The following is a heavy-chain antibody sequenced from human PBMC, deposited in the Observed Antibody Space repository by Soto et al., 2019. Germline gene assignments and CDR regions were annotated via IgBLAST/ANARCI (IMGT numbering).Heavy chain of an antibody. CDR2: INHSGST. Sequence: PSETLSLTCAVYGGSFSGYYWSWIRQPPGKGLEWIGEINHSGSTNYNPSLKSRVTISVDTSKNQFSLKLSSVTAADTAVYYCARGPVAVEYSSSVNWFDPWGQGTLVTSPQ. CDR1: GGSFSGYY. CDR3: ARGPVAVEYSSSVNWFDP. D-gene: IGHD6-6*01. V-gene: IGHV4-34*01. J-gene: IGHJ5*02.